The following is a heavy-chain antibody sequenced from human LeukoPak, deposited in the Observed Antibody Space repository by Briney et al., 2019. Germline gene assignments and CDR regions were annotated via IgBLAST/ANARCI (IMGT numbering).Heavy chain of an antibody. CDR1: GFTFSDYY. D-gene: IGHD3-3*01. CDR3: AKYDFWSGSSNYYYYMDV. Sequence: GGSLRLSCAASGFTFSDYYMSWIRQAPGKGLEWVSYISTSGTTFHYADSVKGRFTISRDNSKNTLYLQMNSLRAEDTAVYHCAKYDFWSGSSNYYYYMDVWGKGTTVTVSS. J-gene: IGHJ6*03. CDR2: ISTSGTTF. V-gene: IGHV3-11*04.